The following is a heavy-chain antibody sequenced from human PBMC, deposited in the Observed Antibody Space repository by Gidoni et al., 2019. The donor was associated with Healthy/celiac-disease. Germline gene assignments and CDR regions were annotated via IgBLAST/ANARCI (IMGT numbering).Heavy chain of an antibody. V-gene: IGHV4-31*03. CDR1: GGSISSGGYY. J-gene: IGHJ6*02. D-gene: IGHD3-16*01. CDR2: IYYIGST. Sequence: QVQLQESGPGLATPSQTLSLTCTVSGGSISSGGYYWSGIRPHPGKGLEWIGYIYYIGSTYYNPSLKSRVTISVDTSKNQFSLKLSSVTAADTAVYYCARSVWEQRRMDVWGQGTTVTVSS. CDR3: ARSVWEQRRMDV.